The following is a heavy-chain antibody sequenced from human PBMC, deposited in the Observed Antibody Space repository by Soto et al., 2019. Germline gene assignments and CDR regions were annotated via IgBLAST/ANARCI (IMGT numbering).Heavy chain of an antibody. CDR2: INAGNGNT. CDR3: AKDARSVTMIVVVPNFDY. CDR1: GYTFTSYA. J-gene: IGHJ4*02. D-gene: IGHD3-22*01. V-gene: IGHV1-3*01. Sequence: ASVKVSCKASGYTFTSYAMHWVRQAPGQRLEWMGWINAGNGNTKYSQKFQGRVTITRDTSASTAYMELSSLRSEDTAVYYCAKDARSVTMIVVVPNFDYWGQGTLVTVSS.